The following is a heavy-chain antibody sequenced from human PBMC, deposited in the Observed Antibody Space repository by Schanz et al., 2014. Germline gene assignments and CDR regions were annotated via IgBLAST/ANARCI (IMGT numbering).Heavy chain of an antibody. CDR3: AKGRYSSSWFYFGY. V-gene: IGHV3-30*18. J-gene: IGHJ4*02. CDR2: ISYDGSNK. CDR1: GFTFSSYG. Sequence: QVQLVESGGGVVQHGRSLRLSCAASGFTFSSYGMHWVRQAPGKGLEWVAVISYDGSNKYYADSVKGRFTISRDNSKNTLYLQMNSLRAEDTAVYYCAKGRYSSSWFYFGYWGQGILVTVSS. D-gene: IGHD6-13*01.